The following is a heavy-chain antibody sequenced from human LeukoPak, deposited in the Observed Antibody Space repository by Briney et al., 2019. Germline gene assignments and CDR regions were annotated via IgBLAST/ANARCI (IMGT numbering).Heavy chain of an antibody. CDR3: ARSDGGSYSH. CDR2: ISHSGST. J-gene: IGHJ4*02. Sequence: SETLSLTCAVSGYSISSAYYWGWIRQPPGKGLEGIASISHSGSTYYNPSLKSRVTISVDTSKNQFSLKLRSVTAADTAVYYCARSDGGSYSHWGQGTLVTVSS. V-gene: IGHV4-38-2*01. CDR1: GYSISSAYY. D-gene: IGHD1-26*01.